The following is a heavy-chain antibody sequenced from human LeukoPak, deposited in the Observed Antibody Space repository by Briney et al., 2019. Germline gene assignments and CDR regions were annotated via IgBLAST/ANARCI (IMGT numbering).Heavy chain of an antibody. CDR1: GFTFSSYW. J-gene: IGHJ6*03. D-gene: IGHD3-16*01. CDR3: ARDRLGRYSMARKSHYYMDV. CDR2: INHSGST. V-gene: IGHV4-34*01. Sequence: GSLRLSCAASGFTFSSYWMSWVRQPPGKGLEWVWEINHSGSTNYNPSLKRRVTISVDTSKNQFSLKLRSVTAADTAVYYCARDRLGRYSMARKSHYYMDVWGKGTTVTVSS.